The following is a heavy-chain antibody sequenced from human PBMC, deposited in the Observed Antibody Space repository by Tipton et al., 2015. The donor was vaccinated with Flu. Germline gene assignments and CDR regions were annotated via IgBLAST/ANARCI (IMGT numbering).Heavy chain of an antibody. Sequence: TLSLTCTVSGGSISSYYWSWIRQPPGKGLEWIGYIYYSGSTNYNPSLKSRVTISVDTSKNQFSLKLSSVTAADTAVYYCARVDSSGYYPGHSGQGTLVTVSS. J-gene: IGHJ4*02. D-gene: IGHD3-22*01. V-gene: IGHV4-59*01. CDR1: GGSISSYY. CDR3: ARVDSSGYYPGH. CDR2: IYYSGST.